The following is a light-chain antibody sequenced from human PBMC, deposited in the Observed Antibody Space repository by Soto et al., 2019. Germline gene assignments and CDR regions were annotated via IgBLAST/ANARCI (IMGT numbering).Light chain of an antibody. Sequence: QSVLTQPPSVSGAPGQRVTISAPGSSPNIGAGYDVHWYQQLPGTAPKLLIYGNSNRPSGVPDRFSGSKSGTSASLAITGLQAEDEADYYCQSYDSSLSGYVFGTGTKLTVL. CDR2: GNS. CDR3: QSYDSSLSGYV. J-gene: IGLJ1*01. V-gene: IGLV1-40*01. CDR1: SPNIGAGYD.